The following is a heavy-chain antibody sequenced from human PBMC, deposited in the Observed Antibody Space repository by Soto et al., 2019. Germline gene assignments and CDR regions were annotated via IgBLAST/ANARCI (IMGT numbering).Heavy chain of an antibody. D-gene: IGHD6-13*01. CDR1: GYTFSNFW. J-gene: IGHJ4*02. Sequence: PGESLKISCRCSGYTFSNFWIAWVRHLPGKGLEWMGIIYPGDHETRYSPSFHGKVTISADKSINTAYLQWSSLEASDSAFYYCARSPRSSPYFDYWGQGARVTV. CDR3: ARSPRSSPYFDY. CDR2: IYPGDHET. V-gene: IGHV5-51*01.